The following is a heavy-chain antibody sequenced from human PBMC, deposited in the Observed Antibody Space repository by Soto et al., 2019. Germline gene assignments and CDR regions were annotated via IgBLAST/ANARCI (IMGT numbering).Heavy chain of an antibody. CDR1: GGSFSGYY. V-gene: IGHV4-34*01. D-gene: IGHD2-2*01. Sequence: QVQLQQWGAGLLKPSETLSLTCAVYGGSFSGYYWSWIRQPPGKGLEWIGEINHSGSTNYNPSLKSRVTISVDTSKHQCSLKLSSVTAADAAVYYCARGYCSSTSCYAGWFDPWGQGTLVTVSS. J-gene: IGHJ5*02. CDR2: INHSGST. CDR3: ARGYCSSTSCYAGWFDP.